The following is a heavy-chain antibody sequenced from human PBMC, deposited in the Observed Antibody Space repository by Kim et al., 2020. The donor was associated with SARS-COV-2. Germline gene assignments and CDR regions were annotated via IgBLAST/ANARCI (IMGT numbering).Heavy chain of an antibody. J-gene: IGHJ5*02. D-gene: IGHD3-3*02. CDR2: NFNSGDK. CDR3: ARGIDR. V-gene: IGHV1-2*02. Sequence: NFNSGDKNYAQNFQGRVTMTRDTAISTAYMELSRLRSDDTAVYYCARGIDRWGQGTLVTVTS.